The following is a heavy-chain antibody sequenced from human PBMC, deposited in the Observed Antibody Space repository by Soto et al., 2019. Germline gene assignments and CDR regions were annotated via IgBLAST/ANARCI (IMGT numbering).Heavy chain of an antibody. V-gene: IGHV3-30-3*01. CDR2: ISYDGSNK. CDR1: GFTFSSYA. J-gene: IGHJ6*02. D-gene: IGHD6-13*01. CDR3: ALIAADYYYGMDV. Sequence: PGGSLRLSCAASGFTFSSYAMHWVRQAPGKGLEWVAVISYDGSNKYYADSVKGRFTISRDNSKNTLYLQMNSLRAEDTAVYYCALIAADYYYGMDVWGQGTTVTVSS.